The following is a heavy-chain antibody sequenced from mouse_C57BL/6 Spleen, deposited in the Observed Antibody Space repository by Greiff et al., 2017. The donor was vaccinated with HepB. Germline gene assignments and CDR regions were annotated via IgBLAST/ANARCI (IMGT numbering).Heavy chain of an antibody. V-gene: IGHV1-82*01. J-gene: IGHJ2*01. CDR1: GYAFSSSW. D-gene: IGHD1-1*01. CDR2: IYPGDGDT. Sequence: QVQLQQSGPELVKPGASVKISCKASGYAFSSSWMNWVKQRPGKGLEWIGRIYPGDGDTNYNGKFKGKATLTADKSSSTAYMQLSSLTSEDSAVYFCARWGTTVVATPYFDYWGQGTTLTVSS. CDR3: ARWGTTVVATPYFDY.